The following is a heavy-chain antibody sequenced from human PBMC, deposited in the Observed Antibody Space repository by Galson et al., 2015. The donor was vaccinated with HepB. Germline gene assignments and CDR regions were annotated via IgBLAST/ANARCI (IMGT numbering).Heavy chain of an antibody. J-gene: IGHJ4*02. V-gene: IGHV3-23*01. CDR1: GFTFNNYA. CDR2: IDASGAGT. D-gene: IGHD3-16*01. CDR3: ALMRLGRYFDP. Sequence: SLRLSCAASGFTFNNYAMIWVRKAPGKGLEWVSSIDASGAGTYYADSVKGRFIISRDNSKNTLYLQMNSLRAEDTAVYYCALMRLGRYFDPWGQGTLVTVSS.